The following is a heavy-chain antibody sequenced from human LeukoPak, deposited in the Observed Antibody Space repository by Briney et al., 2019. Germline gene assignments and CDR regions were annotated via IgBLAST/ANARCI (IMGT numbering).Heavy chain of an antibody. D-gene: IGHD4-23*01. V-gene: IGHV3-23*01. CDR2: ISGSGGST. Sequence: GGSLRLSCAASGFTFSSYAMSWVRQAPGKGLEWVSAISGSGGSTYYADSVKGRFTISRDNSKNTLYLQMNSLRAEDTAIYYCATSGHHDYGGNSEDYWGQATLVTVSS. CDR1: GFTFSSYA. CDR3: ATSGHHDYGGNSEDY. J-gene: IGHJ4*02.